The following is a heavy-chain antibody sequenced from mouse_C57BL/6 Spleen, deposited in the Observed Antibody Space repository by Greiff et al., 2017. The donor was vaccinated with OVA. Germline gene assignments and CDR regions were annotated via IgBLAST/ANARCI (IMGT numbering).Heavy chain of an antibody. V-gene: IGHV5-4*03. D-gene: IGHD1-1*01. CDR1: GFTFSSYA. CDR3: ATLYGSSYWYFDV. J-gene: IGHJ1*03. CDR2: ISDGGSYT. Sequence: DVMLVESGGGLVKPGGSLKLSCAASGFTFSSYAMSWVRQTPEKRLEWVATISDGGSYTYYPDNVKGRFTISRDNAKNNLYLQMSHLKSEDTAMYYCATLYGSSYWYFDVWGTGTTVTVSS.